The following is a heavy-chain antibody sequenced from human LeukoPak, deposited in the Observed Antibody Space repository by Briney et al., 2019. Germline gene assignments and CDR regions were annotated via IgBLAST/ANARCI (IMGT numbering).Heavy chain of an antibody. J-gene: IGHJ6*03. CDR2: INPNSGDT. Sequence: GASVKVSCKASGYTFTGYYMHWVRQAPGQGLEWMGRINPNSGDTNYAQKFQGRVTMTRDTSTSTAYMELRSLRSDDTAVYYCARDGVYHYGSGRSRDYYYYYMDVWGKGTTVTVSS. CDR3: ARDGVYHYGSGRSRDYYYYYMDV. D-gene: IGHD3-10*01. V-gene: IGHV1-2*06. CDR1: GYTFTGYY.